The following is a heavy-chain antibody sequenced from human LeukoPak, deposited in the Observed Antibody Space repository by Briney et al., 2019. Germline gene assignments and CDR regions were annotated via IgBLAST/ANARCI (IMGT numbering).Heavy chain of an antibody. CDR3: ARGDCSSTSCQDYYYGMDV. CDR2: ISSSGRTI. J-gene: IGHJ6*04. CDR1: GFTFSSYE. D-gene: IGHD2-2*01. V-gene: IGHV3-48*03. Sequence: GGSLRLSCAASGFTFSSYEMNWVRQAPGKGLEGVSYISSSGRTIYYADSVKGRFTISRDNAKNPLYLQMNSLRAEDTAVYYCARGDCSSTSCQDYYYGMDVWGKGTTVTVSS.